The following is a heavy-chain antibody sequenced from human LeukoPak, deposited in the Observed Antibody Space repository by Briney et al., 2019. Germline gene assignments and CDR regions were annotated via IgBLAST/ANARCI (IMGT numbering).Heavy chain of an antibody. Sequence: SETLSLTCTVSGYSINSGYFRGWVRQPPGKGPEWIGSIFHAGDVYYNPSLRSRVTVSVDTSRNQVSLKVTSVTAADTALYYCARVVASTSIDSWGQGILVTVSS. D-gene: IGHD2-15*01. V-gene: IGHV4-38-2*02. CDR1: GYSINSGYF. J-gene: IGHJ4*02. CDR2: IFHAGDV. CDR3: ARVVASTSIDS.